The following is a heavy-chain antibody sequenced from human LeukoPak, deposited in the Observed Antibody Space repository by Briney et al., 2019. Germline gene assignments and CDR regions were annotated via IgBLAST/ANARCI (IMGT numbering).Heavy chain of an antibody. Sequence: GRSLRLSCAASGFTFSSYAMHWVRQAPGKGLEWEAVISYDGSNKYYADSVKGRFTISRDNSKNTLYLQMNSLRAEDTAVYYCAREITMIVVVITGYFDYWGQGTLVTVSS. CDR3: AREITMIVVVITGYFDY. CDR2: ISYDGSNK. D-gene: IGHD3-22*01. CDR1: GFTFSSYA. J-gene: IGHJ4*02. V-gene: IGHV3-30-3*01.